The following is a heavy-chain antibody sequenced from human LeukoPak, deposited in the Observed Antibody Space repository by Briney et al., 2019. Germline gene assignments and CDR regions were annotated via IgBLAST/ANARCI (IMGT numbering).Heavy chain of an antibody. V-gene: IGHV4-39*01. D-gene: IGHD3-3*01. CDR2: IYYSGST. J-gene: IGHJ4*02. CDR1: GGSISSSSYY. Sequence: PSETLSLTCTVSGGSISSSSYYWGWIRQPPGKGLEWIGSIYYSGSTYYNPSLKSRVTISVDTSKNQFSLKLSSVTAADTAVYYCARRSITIFGVVIIGYFDYWGQGTLVTVSS. CDR3: ARRSITIFGVVIIGYFDY.